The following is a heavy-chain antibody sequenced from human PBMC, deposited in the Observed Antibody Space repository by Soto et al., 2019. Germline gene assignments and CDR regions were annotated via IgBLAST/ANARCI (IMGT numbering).Heavy chain of an antibody. CDR2: IYSGGST. Sequence: EVQLVESGGGLVQPGGSLRLSCAASGFTVSSNYMSWVRQAPGKGLEWVSVIYSGGSTYYEDSVKGRFTISRDNSENTLYLQMNSLRAEDTAVYYCARTCSGGTCSFDYWGQGTLVTVSS. V-gene: IGHV3-66*01. CDR3: ARTCSGGTCSFDY. D-gene: IGHD2-15*01. J-gene: IGHJ4*02. CDR1: GFTVSSNY.